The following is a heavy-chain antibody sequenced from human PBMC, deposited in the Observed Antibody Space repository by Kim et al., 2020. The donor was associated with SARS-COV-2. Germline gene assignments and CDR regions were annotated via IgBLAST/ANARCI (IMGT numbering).Heavy chain of an antibody. J-gene: IGHJ4*02. V-gene: IGHV5-51*01. D-gene: IGHD2-2*01. Sequence: GESLKISCKGSGYSFTSYWIGWVRQMPGKGLEWMGIIYPGDSDTRYSPSFQGQVTISADKSISTAYLQWSSLKASDTAMYYCARLEGVVVVPAAMGEGVYFDYWGQGTLVTVSS. CDR3: ARLEGVVVVPAAMGEGVYFDY. CDR1: GYSFTSYW. CDR2: IYPGDSDT.